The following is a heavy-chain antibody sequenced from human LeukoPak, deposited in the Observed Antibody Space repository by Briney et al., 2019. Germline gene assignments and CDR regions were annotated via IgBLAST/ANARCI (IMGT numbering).Heavy chain of an antibody. V-gene: IGHV3-74*01. D-gene: IGHD2-8*02. J-gene: IGHJ5*02. CDR1: GFTFSSYW. Sequence: PGGSLRLSCAASGFTFSSYWMHWVRQAPGKGLVWVSRINTDGSSTSYADSVKGRFTISRDNAKNSLYLQMNSLRAEDTAVYYCARVTGGWINWFDPWGQGTLVTVSS. CDR3: ARVTGGWINWFDP. CDR2: INTDGSST.